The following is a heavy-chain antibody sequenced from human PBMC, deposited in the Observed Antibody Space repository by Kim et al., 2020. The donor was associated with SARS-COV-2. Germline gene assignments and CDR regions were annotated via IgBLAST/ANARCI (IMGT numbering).Heavy chain of an antibody. CDR3: ATGVAVAGRSSDYYYYGMDV. Sequence: ASVKVSCKVSGYTLTELSMHWVRQAPGKGLEWMGGFDPEDGETIYAQKFQGRVTITEDTSTDTAYMELSSLRSEDTAVYYCATGVAVAGRSSDYYYYGMDVWGQGTTVTVSS. J-gene: IGHJ6*02. V-gene: IGHV1-24*01. CDR2: FDPEDGET. CDR1: GYTLTELS. D-gene: IGHD6-19*01.